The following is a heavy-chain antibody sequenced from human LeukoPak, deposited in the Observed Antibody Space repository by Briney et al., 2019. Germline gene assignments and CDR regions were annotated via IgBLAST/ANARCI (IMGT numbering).Heavy chain of an antibody. Sequence: SETLSLTCTVSGGSISSYYWSWIRQPAGKGLEWIGRIYTSGSTNYNPSLKSRVTMSVDTSKNQFPLKLSSVTAADTAVYYCAREPYYYGSGSYYYYYGMDVWGQGTTVTVSS. D-gene: IGHD3-10*01. CDR3: AREPYYYGSGSYYYYYGMDV. J-gene: IGHJ6*02. CDR1: GGSISSYY. V-gene: IGHV4-4*07. CDR2: IYTSGST.